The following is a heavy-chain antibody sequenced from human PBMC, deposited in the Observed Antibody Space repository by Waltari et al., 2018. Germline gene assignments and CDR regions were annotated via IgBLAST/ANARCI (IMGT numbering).Heavy chain of an antibody. CDR1: GGSISSSSSY. CDR3: ARNYGSGSYDYYSMDV. Sequence: QLQLQESGPGLVKPSETLSLTCTVSGGSISSSSSYWGWIRQPPGKGLEWIGSIYYSGITYYNPSLKSRVTISVDTSKNQFSLKLSSVTAADTAVYYCARNYGSGSYDYYSMDVWGQGTTVTVSS. J-gene: IGHJ6*02. D-gene: IGHD3-10*01. CDR2: IYYSGIT. V-gene: IGHV4-39*01.